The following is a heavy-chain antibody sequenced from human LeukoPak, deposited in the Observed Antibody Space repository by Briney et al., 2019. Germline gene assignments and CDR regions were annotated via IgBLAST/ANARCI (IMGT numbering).Heavy chain of an antibody. J-gene: IGHJ6*02. D-gene: IGHD3-9*01. CDR1: GDSINSSSYS. V-gene: IGHV4-39*01. Sequence: PSETLSLTCTVSGDSINSSSYSWGWIRQPPGKGLEWIGSLFYSLYHSESIYYTGSAYYNPSLKSRTTIAVDTSKNQFSLKVNSVTAADTAVYYCARTGPLRGGMDVWGQGTTVTVSS. CDR3: ARTGPLRGGMDV. CDR2: LFYSLYHSESIYYTGSA.